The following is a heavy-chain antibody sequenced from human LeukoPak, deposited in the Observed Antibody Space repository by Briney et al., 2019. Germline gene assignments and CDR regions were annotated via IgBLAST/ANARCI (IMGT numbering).Heavy chain of an antibody. CDR1: GFTFSGFA. Sequence: PGGSLRLSCAASGFTFSGFAMSWIRQAPGKGLEWVSSISRSGESTFYADSVRGRFTISRDNSKNTVSLQMESLRAEDTALYYCARDGRTLGTDFDYWGQGTLVTVSS. CDR2: ISRSGEST. V-gene: IGHV3-23*01. CDR3: ARDGRTLGTDFDY. J-gene: IGHJ4*02.